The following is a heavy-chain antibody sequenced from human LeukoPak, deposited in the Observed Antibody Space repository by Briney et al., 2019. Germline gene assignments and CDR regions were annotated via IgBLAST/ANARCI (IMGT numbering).Heavy chain of an antibody. Sequence: ASVKVSCKASGYTFTSYGISWVRQAPGQGLEWMGWISAYNGNTNYAQKLQGRVTMTTDTSTSTAYMELRSLRSDDTAVYYCARPTLSAAAGPLDYWGQGTLVTVSS. J-gene: IGHJ4*02. CDR1: GYTFTSYG. CDR3: ARPTLSAAAGPLDY. D-gene: IGHD6-13*01. V-gene: IGHV1-18*01. CDR2: ISAYNGNT.